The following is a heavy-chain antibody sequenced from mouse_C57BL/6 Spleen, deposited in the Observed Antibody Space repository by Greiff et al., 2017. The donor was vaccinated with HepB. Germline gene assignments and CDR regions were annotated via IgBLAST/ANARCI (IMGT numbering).Heavy chain of an antibody. J-gene: IGHJ1*03. CDR3: ARITGGDFDV. CDR2: IDPSDSET. CDR1: GYTFTSYW. Sequence: QVQLKQPGAELVRPGSSVKLSCKASGYTFTSYWMHWVKQRPIQGLEWIGNIDPSDSETHYNQKFKDKATLTVDKSSSTAYMQLSSLTSEDSAVYYCARITGGDFDVWGTGTTVTVSS. V-gene: IGHV1-52*01.